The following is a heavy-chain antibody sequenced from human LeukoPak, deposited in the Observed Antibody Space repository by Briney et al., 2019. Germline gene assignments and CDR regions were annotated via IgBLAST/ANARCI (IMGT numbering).Heavy chain of an antibody. Sequence: PSETLSLTCTVSGGSISSYYWSWIRQPAGKGLEWIGRIYTSGSTNYNPSLKSRVTMSVDTSKNQFSLKLSSVTAADTAVYYCASTGWAAGTHRFVDYWGQGTLVTVSS. D-gene: IGHD6-13*01. CDR3: ASTGWAAGTHRFVDY. CDR1: GGSISSYY. V-gene: IGHV4-4*07. CDR2: IYTSGST. J-gene: IGHJ4*02.